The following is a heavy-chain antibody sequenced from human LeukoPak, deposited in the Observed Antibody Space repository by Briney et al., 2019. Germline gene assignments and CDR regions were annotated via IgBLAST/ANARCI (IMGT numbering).Heavy chain of an antibody. D-gene: IGHD3-3*01. CDR2: INRDGSEK. J-gene: IGHJ4*02. V-gene: IGHV3-7*03. CDR1: GFTLSSRW. Sequence: PGGSLRLSCVVSGFTLSSRWMMWVRQAPGEGLEWMTNINRDGSEKNYVDSVKGRLTITRDNAENSLYLQMNSLKVEDSAIYYCATYDSWSGYNIAYWGQGTLVTVSS. CDR3: ATYDSWSGYNIAY.